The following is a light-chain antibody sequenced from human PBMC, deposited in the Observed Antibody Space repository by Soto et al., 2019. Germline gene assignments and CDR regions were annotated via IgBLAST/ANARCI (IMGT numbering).Light chain of an antibody. CDR3: HQYGSSPLT. Sequence: EIVLTQSPGTLSLSPGEGATLSCRASQSVSSSLLAWFQQKPGQAPRLLIHDVSSRATGIPDRFSGSGSGTYFSLSISRLEPEDFAVYYCHQYGSSPLTFGQGTKLEIK. J-gene: IGKJ2*01. V-gene: IGKV3-20*01. CDR1: QSVSSSL. CDR2: DVS.